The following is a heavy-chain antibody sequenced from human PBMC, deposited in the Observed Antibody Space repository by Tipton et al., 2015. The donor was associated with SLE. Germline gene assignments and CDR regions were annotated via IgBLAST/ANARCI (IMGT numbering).Heavy chain of an antibody. CDR1: GFMFSNYA. V-gene: IGHV3-23*01. D-gene: IGHD3-10*01. J-gene: IGHJ6*03. CDR2: ISFSGDST. CDR3: AKGPVWIEYSYMDV. Sequence: SLRLSCAASGFMFSNYAMSWVRPAPGKGLEWVSGISFSGDSTYYADSVNGRFTISRDNSKSTLYLQMSSLRAEDTAVYYCAKGPVWIEYSYMDVWGKGTTVTVSS.